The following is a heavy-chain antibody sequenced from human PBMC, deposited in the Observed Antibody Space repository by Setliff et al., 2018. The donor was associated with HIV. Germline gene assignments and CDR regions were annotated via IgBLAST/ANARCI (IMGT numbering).Heavy chain of an antibody. Sequence: GGSLRLSCAASGFTFSSYSMNWVRQAPGKGLEWVSSISSSSSYIYYADSVKGRFTISRDNAENSLYLQMNSLRAEDTAVYYCARDNGRYFDRGWFDPWGQGALVTVS. CDR2: ISSSSSYI. CDR3: ARDNGRYFDRGWFDP. J-gene: IGHJ5*02. D-gene: IGHD3-9*01. V-gene: IGHV3-21*01. CDR1: GFTFSSYS.